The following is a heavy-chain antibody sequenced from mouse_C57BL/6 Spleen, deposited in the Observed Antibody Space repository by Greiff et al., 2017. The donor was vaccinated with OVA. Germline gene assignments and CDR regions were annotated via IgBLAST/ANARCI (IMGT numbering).Heavy chain of an antibody. CDR3: ARGGNWYFDV. CDR1: GYAFSSSW. Sequence: ESGPELVKPGASVKISCKASGYAFSSSWMNWVKQRPGKGLEWIGRIYPGDGDTNYNGKFKGKATLTADKSSSTAYMQLSSLTSEDSAVYFCARGGNWYFDVWGTGTTVTVSS. CDR2: IYPGDGDT. J-gene: IGHJ1*03. V-gene: IGHV1-82*01.